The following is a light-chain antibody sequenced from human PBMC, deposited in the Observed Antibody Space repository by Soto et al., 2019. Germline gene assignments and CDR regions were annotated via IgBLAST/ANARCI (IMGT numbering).Light chain of an antibody. J-gene: IGLJ3*02. Sequence: QSVLTQPPSASGTPGQRVSIFCSGSSSNIGSNYVYWYQQLPGTAPKLLIYRNNQRPSGVPARFSGSKCDTSASLAVSGLRSDDEADYYCAAWDASLSGWVFGGGTKLTVL. V-gene: IGLV1-47*01. CDR1: SSNIGSNY. CDR2: RNN. CDR3: AAWDASLSGWV.